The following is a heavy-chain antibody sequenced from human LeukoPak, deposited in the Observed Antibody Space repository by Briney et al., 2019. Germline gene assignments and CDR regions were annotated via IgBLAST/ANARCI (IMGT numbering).Heavy chain of an antibody. CDR3: ARENGGSGPYYYCGMDV. CDR2: INSSSSYI. CDR1: GFTFSSYT. Sequence: PGGSLRLSCAASGFTFSSYTMNWVRQAPGKGLEWVSSINSSSSYIYYADSVKGRFTISRDNAKNSLYLQMNSLRAEDTAVYYCARENGGSGPYYYCGMDVWGQGTTLTASS. J-gene: IGHJ6*02. D-gene: IGHD2-15*01. V-gene: IGHV3-21*04.